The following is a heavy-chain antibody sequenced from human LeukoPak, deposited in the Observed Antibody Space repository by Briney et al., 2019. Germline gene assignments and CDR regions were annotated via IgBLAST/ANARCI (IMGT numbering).Heavy chain of an antibody. CDR2: IYYSGST. D-gene: IGHD2-8*01. V-gene: IGHV4-30-4*01. CDR3: SRENGAFSPFGY. J-gene: IGHJ4*02. Sequence: PSETLSLTCTVSGGSISSGDYYWSWIRQPPGKGLEWIGYIYYSGSTYYNPSLKSRVTISVDTSKNQFSLKLSSVTAADTAVYYCSRENGAFSPFGYWGQGTLVTVLS. CDR1: GGSISSGDYY.